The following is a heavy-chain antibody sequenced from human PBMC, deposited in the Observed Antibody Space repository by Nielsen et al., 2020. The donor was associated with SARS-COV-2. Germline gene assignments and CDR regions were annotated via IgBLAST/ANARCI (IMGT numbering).Heavy chain of an antibody. CDR2: ISSSGSTI. Sequence: GGSLRLSCAASGFTFSSYEMNWVRQAPGKGLEWVSYISSSGSTIYYADSVKGRFTISRDNAKNSLYLQMNSLRAEDTAVYYCARAYYDSSNINYWGQGTLVTVSS. J-gene: IGHJ4*02. CDR3: ARAYYDSSNINY. D-gene: IGHD3-22*01. V-gene: IGHV3-48*03. CDR1: GFTFSSYE.